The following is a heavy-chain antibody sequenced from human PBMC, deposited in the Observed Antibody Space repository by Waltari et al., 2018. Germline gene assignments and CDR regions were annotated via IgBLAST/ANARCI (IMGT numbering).Heavy chain of an antibody. CDR3: ARGIEVTATGTVYFDY. J-gene: IGHJ4*02. CDR2: INRSGST. D-gene: IGHD6-13*01. CDR1: GGSFTDFY. Sequence: QVHLQQWGAGLLKPSETLSLTSAVSGGSFTDFYWSWIRQSPPKGLGRIGEINRSGSTNYSPSLKSRVTMSVDTSKNQFSLNLSSITAADTAVYYCARGIEVTATGTVYFDYWGQGTLVTVSS. V-gene: IGHV4-34*02.